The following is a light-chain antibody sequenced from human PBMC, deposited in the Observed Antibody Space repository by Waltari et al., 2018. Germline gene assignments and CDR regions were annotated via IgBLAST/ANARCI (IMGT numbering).Light chain of an antibody. V-gene: IGLV2-23*01. CDR3: CSYAGSGTWV. J-gene: IGLJ3*02. CDR1: SSDVGSYNY. CDR2: EGS. Sequence: QSALTQPASVSGSPGQSITISCTGTSSDVGSYNYVSWYQQHPGKAPKVMIYEGSKRPSGVSNRFSGSKSGNTASLTIFGLQAEDEADYYCCSYAGSGTWVFGGGTKLTVL.